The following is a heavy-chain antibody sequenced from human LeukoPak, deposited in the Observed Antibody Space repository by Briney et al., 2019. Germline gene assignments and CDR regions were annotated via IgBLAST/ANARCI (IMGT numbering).Heavy chain of an antibody. CDR2: INHSGST. CDR3: ARSPSIAANYFDY. D-gene: IGHD6-6*01. Sequence: SETLSLTCAVYGGSFSGYYWSWIRQPPGKGLEWIGEINHSGSTNYNPSLKSRVTISVDTSKNQFSLKLSSVTAADTAVYYCARSPSIAANYFDYWGQGTLVTVSS. J-gene: IGHJ4*02. V-gene: IGHV4-34*01. CDR1: GGSFSGYY.